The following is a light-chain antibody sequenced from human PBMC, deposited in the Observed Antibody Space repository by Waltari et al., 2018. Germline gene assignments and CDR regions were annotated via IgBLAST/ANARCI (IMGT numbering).Light chain of an antibody. CDR3: QAWDNSTGVV. CDR1: KLGHKY. CDR2: QDT. Sequence: SYELTQPPSVSVSPGQTVSITCSGDKLGHKYACWYHQKPGQSPVLVIYQDTKRPSGIPERFSGSNSGDTATLTISGTQAMDEADYYCQAWDNSTGVVFGGGTKLTVL. V-gene: IGLV3-1*01. J-gene: IGLJ2*01.